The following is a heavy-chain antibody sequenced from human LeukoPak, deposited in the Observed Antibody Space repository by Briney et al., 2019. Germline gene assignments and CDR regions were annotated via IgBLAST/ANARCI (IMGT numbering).Heavy chain of an antibody. CDR2: IYDSGST. V-gene: IGHV4-59*01. CDR3: AKGGSTNFYYGDV. D-gene: IGHD2/OR15-2a*01. J-gene: IGHJ6*02. Sequence: SETLSLACSVSGGSMTNLYWTWIRQPPGKGLEWIGDIYDSGSTRYNTSLESRVTISVDTSKNQFSLKLSSVTAADTAVYYCAKGGSTNFYYGDVWGQGTTVTVSS. CDR1: GGSMTNLY.